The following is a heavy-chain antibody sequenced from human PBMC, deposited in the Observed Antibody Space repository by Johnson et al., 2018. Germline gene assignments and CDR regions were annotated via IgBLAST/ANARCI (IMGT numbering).Heavy chain of an antibody. CDR2: ISWNSGST. CDR1: GFTFDDYA. CDR3: ARLWAYCGGDCLDAFDI. Sequence: VQLVESGGGLVQPGRSLRLSCAASGFTFDDYAMHWVRQAPGKGLQWVSGISWNSGSTAYADSVKGRFTISRDNDKNSLYLQVNSLRDEDTAVYYCARLWAYCGGDCLDAFDIWGQGTMVTVSS. V-gene: IGHV3-9*01. D-gene: IGHD2-21*02. J-gene: IGHJ3*02.